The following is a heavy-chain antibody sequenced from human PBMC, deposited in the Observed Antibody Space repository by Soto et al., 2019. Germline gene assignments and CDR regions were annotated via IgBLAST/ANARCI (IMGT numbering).Heavy chain of an antibody. J-gene: IGHJ6*02. CDR3: ARDYSSSGGMDV. CDR2: VNWNSGSI. V-gene: IGHV3-9*01. CDR1: GFIFDDYA. D-gene: IGHD6-6*01. Sequence: GGSLRLSCVASGFIFDDYAMHWVRQAPGKGLEWVAGVNWNSGSIGYADSVKGRFTISRDNAKNSLYLQMNSLRAEDTAVYYCARDYSSSGGMDVWGQGTTVTVSS.